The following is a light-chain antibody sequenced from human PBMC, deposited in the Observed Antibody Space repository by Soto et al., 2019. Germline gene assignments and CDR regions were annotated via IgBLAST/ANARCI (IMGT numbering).Light chain of an antibody. CDR2: VDSDGSH. V-gene: IGLV4-69*01. CDR1: SGHSSYA. J-gene: IGLJ3*02. Sequence: QAVVTQSPSASASLGASVRLTCTLSSGHSSYAIAWHQQQPEKGPRYLMKVDSDGSHIKGDGIPDRFSGSSSGAERYLTISSLQSEDEADYYCQTCGTGTWVFGGGTKLTVL. CDR3: QTCGTGTWV.